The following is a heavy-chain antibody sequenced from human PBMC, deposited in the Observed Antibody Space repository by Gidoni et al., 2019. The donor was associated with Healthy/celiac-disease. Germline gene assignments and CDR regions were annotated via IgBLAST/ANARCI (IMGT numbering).Heavy chain of an antibody. D-gene: IGHD3-9*01. CDR2: IYSGGST. Sequence: SNYMSWVRQAPGKGLEWVSVIYSGGSTYYADSVKGRFTISRDNSKNTLYLQMNSLRAEDTAVYYCARDFWAPYDRGYYYYYGMDVWGQGTTVTVSS. J-gene: IGHJ6*02. CDR3: ARDFWAPYDRGYYYYYGMDV. V-gene: IGHV3-66*01. CDR1: SNY.